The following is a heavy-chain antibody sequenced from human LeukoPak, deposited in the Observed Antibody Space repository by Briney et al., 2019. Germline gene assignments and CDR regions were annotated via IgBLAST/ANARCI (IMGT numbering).Heavy chain of an antibody. Sequence: GGSLRLSCAASGFTFNDYYMTWIRQPPGKGLEWLSYISASSSDTNYADSVKGRFTISRDNAKNSVDLHMNTLRAEDTAVYYCVRARAYGGNDRRSADYWGQGTLVTVSS. CDR2: ISASSSDT. J-gene: IGHJ4*02. CDR1: GFTFNDYY. D-gene: IGHD4-23*01. V-gene: IGHV3-11*03. CDR3: VRARAYGGNDRRSADY.